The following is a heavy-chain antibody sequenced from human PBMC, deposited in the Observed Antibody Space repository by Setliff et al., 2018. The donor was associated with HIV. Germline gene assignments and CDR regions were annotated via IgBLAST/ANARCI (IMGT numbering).Heavy chain of an antibody. CDR3: ARGGDWDDSYYMDV. CDR1: GDSVSSKSAA. Sequence: SETLSLTCAISGDSVSSKSAAWNWLRQSPSRGLEWLGRTYYRSKWNSDYAPSVKSRVTINPDTSKNKFSLQLNSVTPEDTAVYYCARGGDWDDSYYMDVWGKGTTVTVSS. CDR2: TYYRSKWNS. J-gene: IGHJ6*03. V-gene: IGHV6-1*01. D-gene: IGHD1-1*01.